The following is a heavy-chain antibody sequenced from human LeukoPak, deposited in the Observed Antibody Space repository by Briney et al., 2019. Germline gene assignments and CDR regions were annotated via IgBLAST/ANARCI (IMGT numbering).Heavy chain of an antibody. CDR1: GGSFSGYY. J-gene: IGHJ4*02. V-gene: IGHV4-59*10. D-gene: IGHD3-22*01. Sequence: SETLSLTCAVYGGSFSGYYWSWIRQPAGKGLEWIGRIYTSGSTNYNPSLKSRVTMSVDTSKNQFSLKLSSVTAADTAVYYCARGGKAWDYYDSSGYSYYFDYWGQGTLVTVSS. CDR2: IYTSGST. CDR3: ARGGKAWDYYDSSGYSYYFDY.